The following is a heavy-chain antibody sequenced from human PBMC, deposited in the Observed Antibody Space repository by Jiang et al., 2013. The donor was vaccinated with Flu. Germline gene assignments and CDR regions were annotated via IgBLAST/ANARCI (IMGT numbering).Heavy chain of an antibody. V-gene: IGHV3-21*01. CDR2: ISSSSSYI. J-gene: IGHJ6*02. D-gene: IGHD2-8*01. CDR3: AREEGGVYYYYYGMDV. Sequence: SSISSSSSYIYYADSVKGRFTISRDNAKNSLYLQMNSLRAEDTAVYYCAREEGGVYYYYYGMDVWGQGTTVTVSS.